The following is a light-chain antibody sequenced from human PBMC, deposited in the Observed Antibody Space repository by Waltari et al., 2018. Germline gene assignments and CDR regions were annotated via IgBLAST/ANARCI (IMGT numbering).Light chain of an antibody. V-gene: IGLV2-8*01. CDR3: NSYGGTNNYVI. CDR1: SRDAGGYSY. J-gene: IGLJ2*01. CDR2: EVS. Sequence: QSALTQPPSASGSPGQSVTISCTGTSRDAGGYSYVSWYQQHPGKAPKLMIYEVSKRPSGVPDRFSGSKSGNTASLTVSGLQAEDEADYYCNSYGGTNNYVIFGGGTKLTVL.